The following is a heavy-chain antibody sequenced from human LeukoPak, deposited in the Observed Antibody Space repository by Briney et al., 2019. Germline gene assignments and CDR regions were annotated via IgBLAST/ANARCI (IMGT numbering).Heavy chain of an antibody. CDR1: GFTFSSYA. D-gene: IGHD1-1*01. Sequence: GRSLRLSCAASGFTFSSYAMNWVRQAPGKGLEWVALISYDGSNKNYADSVKGRFTISRDNSKNTLYLQMNSLRAEDTAVYYCAREEVQLERRWDYWGQGTLVTVSS. CDR2: ISYDGSNK. CDR3: AREEVQLERRWDY. J-gene: IGHJ4*02. V-gene: IGHV3-30-3*01.